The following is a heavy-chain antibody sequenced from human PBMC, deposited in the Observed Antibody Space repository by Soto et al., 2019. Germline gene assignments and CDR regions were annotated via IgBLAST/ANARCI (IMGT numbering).Heavy chain of an antibody. D-gene: IGHD1-26*01. CDR1: GFTFSSYS. Sequence: PGGSLRLSCAASGFTFSSYSMNWVRQAPGKGLEWVSYISSSSTIYYADSVKGRFTISRDNAENSLYLQMNSLRDEDTAVYYCVDGRVDYWGQGTLVTVSS. V-gene: IGHV3-48*02. J-gene: IGHJ4*02. CDR3: VDGRVDY. CDR2: ISSSSTI.